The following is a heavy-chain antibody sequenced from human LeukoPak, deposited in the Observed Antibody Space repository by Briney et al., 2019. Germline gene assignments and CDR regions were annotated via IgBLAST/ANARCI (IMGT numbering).Heavy chain of an antibody. CDR2: ISYDGIN. J-gene: IGHJ3*02. CDR3: ARFDYYYDSSGYYFDAFDI. CDR1: GFTFSSYG. D-gene: IGHD3-22*01. V-gene: IGHV3-30*03. Sequence: PGGSLRLSCAASGFTFSSYGMHWVRQAPGKGLEWVAVISYDGINNYADSVKGRFTISRDNSKNTLYLQMNSLRAEDTAVYYCARFDYYYDSSGYYFDAFDIWGQGTMVTVSS.